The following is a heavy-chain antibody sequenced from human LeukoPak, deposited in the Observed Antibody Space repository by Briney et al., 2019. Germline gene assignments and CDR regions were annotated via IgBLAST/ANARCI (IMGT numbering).Heavy chain of an antibody. CDR3: AKDDPSGGKFDD. D-gene: IGHD3-3*01. J-gene: IGHJ4*02. CDR1: GFTFDDYA. CDR2: ISWNSGSI. Sequence: GGSLRLSCAASGFTFDDYAMHWVRHAPGKGLEWVSGISWNSGSIDYADSVKGRFTISRDNAKSSLYLQMNSLRAEDTALYYCAKDDPSGGKFDDWGQGTLVTVSS. V-gene: IGHV3-9*01.